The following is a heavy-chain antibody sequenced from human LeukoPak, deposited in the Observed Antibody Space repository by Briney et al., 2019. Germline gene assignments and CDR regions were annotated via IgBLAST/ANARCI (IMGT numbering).Heavy chain of an antibody. D-gene: IGHD6-19*01. Sequence: SQTLSLTCTVSGGSISSGSSYWRWIRQPAGKGLEWIGRMYTSGSTNYNPSLKSRVTISVDTSKDQFSLKMTSVTAADTAGYYCTRGSITVDHWGQGTLVTVSS. V-gene: IGHV4-61*02. CDR1: GGSISSGSSY. CDR2: MYTSGST. CDR3: TRGSITVDH. J-gene: IGHJ4*02.